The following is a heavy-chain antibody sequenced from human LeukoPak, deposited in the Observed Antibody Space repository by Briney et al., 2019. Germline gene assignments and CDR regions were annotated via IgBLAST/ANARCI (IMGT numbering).Heavy chain of an antibody. CDR3: AKAEGIAVPGRDH. V-gene: IGHV3-23*01. CDR2: ISGGGGST. J-gene: IGHJ4*02. D-gene: IGHD6-19*01. CDR1: GFTFTIYA. Sequence: QPGGSLRLSCAASGFTFTIYAMSWVRQAPGKGLEWVSAISGGGGSTYYADSVEGRFTISRDNSKNTLYLQMNNLRAEDTAIYYCAKAEGIAVPGRDHWGQGTLVTVSS.